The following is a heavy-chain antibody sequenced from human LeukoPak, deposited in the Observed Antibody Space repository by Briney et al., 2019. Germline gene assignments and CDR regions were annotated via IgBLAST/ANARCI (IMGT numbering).Heavy chain of an antibody. CDR2: ISWNSGSI. Sequence: GRSLRLSCAASGFTFDDYAMHWVRQAPGKGLEWVSGISWNSGSIGYADSVKGRFTISRDNAKNSLYLQMNSLRAEDTALYYCAKDMVRGVINLLLGGMDVWGQGTTVTVSS. D-gene: IGHD3-10*01. CDR3: AKDMVRGVINLLLGGMDV. J-gene: IGHJ6*02. CDR1: GFTFDDYA. V-gene: IGHV3-9*01.